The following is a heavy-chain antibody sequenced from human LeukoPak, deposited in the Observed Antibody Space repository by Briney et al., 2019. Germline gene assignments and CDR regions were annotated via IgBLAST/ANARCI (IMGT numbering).Heavy chain of an antibody. CDR2: IIPIFGTA. D-gene: IGHD1-7*01. V-gene: IGHV1-69*05. CDR1: GGTFSSSA. Sequence: SVKVSCKASGGTFSSSAISWVRQAPGQGLESMGGIIPIFGTANYAQKFQGRVTITTDESTSTAYMELSSLRSEDTAVYYCARDNYAGANWFDPWGQGTLVTVSS. CDR3: ARDNYAGANWFDP. J-gene: IGHJ5*02.